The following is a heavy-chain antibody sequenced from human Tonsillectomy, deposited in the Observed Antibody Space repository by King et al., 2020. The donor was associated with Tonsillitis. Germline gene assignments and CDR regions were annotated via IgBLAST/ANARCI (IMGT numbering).Heavy chain of an antibody. CDR3: TRTSSGYYSFYFAH. Sequence: VQLVESGGGLIQPGGSLRLYCAASGFSVSSNYMNWVRQAPGKGLEWVSVIYSDGTTFYADSVKGIFTISRDNSKNTLYLKMKSLRAEDTAVYFCTRTSSGYYSFYFAHWGQGTLVTVSS. J-gene: IGHJ4*02. D-gene: IGHD3-22*01. CDR1: GFSVSSNY. CDR2: IYSDGTT. V-gene: IGHV3-53*01.